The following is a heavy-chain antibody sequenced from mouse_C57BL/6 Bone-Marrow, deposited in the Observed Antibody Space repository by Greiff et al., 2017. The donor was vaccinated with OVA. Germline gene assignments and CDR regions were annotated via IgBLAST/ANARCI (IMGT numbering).Heavy chain of an antibody. CDR2: IDPENGDT. J-gene: IGHJ3*01. CDR1: GFNIKDDY. V-gene: IGHV14-4*01. Sequence: EVKLVESGAELVRPGASVKLSCTASGFNIKDDYMHWVKQRPEQGLEWIGWIDPENGDTEYASKFQGKATITADTSSNTAYLQLSSLTSEDTAVYYCTTLYDGYYVGFAYWGQGTLVTVSA. CDR3: TTLYDGYYVGFAY. D-gene: IGHD2-3*01.